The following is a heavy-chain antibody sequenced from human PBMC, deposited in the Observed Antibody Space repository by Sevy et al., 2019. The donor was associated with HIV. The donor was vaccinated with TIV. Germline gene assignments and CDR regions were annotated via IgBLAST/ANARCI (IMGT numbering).Heavy chain of an antibody. J-gene: IGHJ4*02. CDR2: ISSSSSTI. D-gene: IGHD6-13*01. CDR3: ARLSGYSSSWSYFDY. Sequence: GGSLRLSCAASGFTFSSYSMNWVRQAPGKGLEWVSYISSSSSTIYYADSVKGRFTISRDNAKNSLYLQMNSLRAEDMAVYYCARLSGYSSSWSYFDYWGQGTLGTVSS. V-gene: IGHV3-48*01. CDR1: GFTFSSYS.